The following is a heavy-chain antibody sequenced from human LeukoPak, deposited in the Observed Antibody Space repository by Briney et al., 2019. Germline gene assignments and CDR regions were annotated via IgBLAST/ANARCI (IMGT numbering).Heavy chain of an antibody. CDR3: ARTGTEYYDYVWGSPALDY. Sequence: ASGKVSCKASGYTFTSYAMHWVRQAPGQRLEWMGWINAGNGNTKYSQKFQGRVTITRDTSASTAYMELSSLRSEDTAVYYCARTGTEYYDYVWGSPALDYWGQGTLVTVSS. CDR1: GYTFTSYA. J-gene: IGHJ4*02. V-gene: IGHV1-3*01. CDR2: INAGNGNT. D-gene: IGHD3-16*01.